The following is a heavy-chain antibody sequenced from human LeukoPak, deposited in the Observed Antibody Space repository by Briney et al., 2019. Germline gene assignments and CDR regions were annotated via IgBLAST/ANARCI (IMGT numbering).Heavy chain of an antibody. CDR2: IYYSGST. CDR1: GGSVSSGSYY. CDR3: ANSAHYGDNSGYFDY. J-gene: IGHJ4*02. D-gene: IGHD4-23*01. V-gene: IGHV4-61*01. Sequence: SETLSLTCTVSGGSVSSGSYYWSWIRQPPGKGLEWIGYIYYSGSTNYNPSLKSRVTISVDTSKNQFSLKLSSVTAADTAVYYCANSAHYGDNSGYFDYWGQGTLVTVSS.